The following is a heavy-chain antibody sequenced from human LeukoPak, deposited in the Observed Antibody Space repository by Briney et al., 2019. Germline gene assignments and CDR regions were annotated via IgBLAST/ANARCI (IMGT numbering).Heavy chain of an antibody. Sequence: SVKVSCKASGGTFSSYAISWVRQAPGRGLEWMGGIIPTFGTANYAQKFQGRVTITADESTSTAYMELSSLRSEDTAVYYCARNLDRSYYDFWSGYYVGMDVWGQGTTVTVSS. D-gene: IGHD3-3*01. CDR2: IIPTFGTA. CDR3: ARNLDRSYYDFWSGYYVGMDV. CDR1: GGTFSSYA. V-gene: IGHV1-69*01. J-gene: IGHJ6*02.